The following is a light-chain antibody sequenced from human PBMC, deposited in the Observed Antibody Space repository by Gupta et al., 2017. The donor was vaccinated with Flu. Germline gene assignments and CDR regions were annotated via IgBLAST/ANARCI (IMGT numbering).Light chain of an antibody. Sequence: VITCCTCSSRGIGGYDYLYWYQQRPGKSPKLLIYDVSRRNSEVPDRFSGSKCGSTASLTIAGLQGEDEADYYCSSKSGGHTHQVFGGGTKLTVL. CDR2: DVS. CDR1: SRGIGGYDY. V-gene: IGLV2-11*01. J-gene: IGLJ3*02. CDR3: SSKSGGHTHQV.